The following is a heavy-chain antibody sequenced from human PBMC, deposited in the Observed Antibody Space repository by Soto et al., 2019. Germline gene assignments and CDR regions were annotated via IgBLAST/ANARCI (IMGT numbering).Heavy chain of an antibody. J-gene: IGHJ4*02. Sequence: LTCTVSGGSISSYYWSWIRQPPGKGLEWIGYIYYSGSTNYNPSLKSRVTISVDTSKNQFSLKLSSVTAADTAVYYCARGSSCSSNSCSTHFDYWGQGTLVSVSS. D-gene: IGHD2-2*01. CDR1: GGSISSYY. V-gene: IGHV4-59*01. CDR2: IYYSGST. CDR3: ARGSSCSSNSCSTHFDY.